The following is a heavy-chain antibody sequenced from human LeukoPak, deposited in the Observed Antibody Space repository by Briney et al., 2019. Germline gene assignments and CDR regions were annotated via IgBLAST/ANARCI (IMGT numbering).Heavy chain of an antibody. CDR2: IYTDGST. J-gene: IGHJ5*02. CDR1: GFTVSSCY. Sequence: GGSLRLSCAASGFTVSSCYMSWVRQAPGKGLEWVSIIYTDGSTYYADSVKGRFTISRDNSKNTLFLQIHGLRAEDTAVYYCARTAGITIVGVVTEYNWFDPWGQGTLVTVSS. D-gene: IGHD3-3*01. CDR3: ARTAGITIVGVVTEYNWFDP. V-gene: IGHV3-66*01.